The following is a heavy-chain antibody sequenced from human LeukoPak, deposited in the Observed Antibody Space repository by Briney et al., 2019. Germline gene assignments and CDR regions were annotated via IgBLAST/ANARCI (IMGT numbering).Heavy chain of an antibody. J-gene: IGHJ2*01. CDR2: IYYSGRT. Sequence: SQTLSLTCTVSGGSISTDDTYWTWIRQSPGKGLEWIGYIYYSGRTHYNPSLKSRVTISADTSRNQFSLKLSSVTAADTAVYYCTRDPTVTNGEGWYFDLWGRGTLVTVSS. CDR1: GGSISTDDTY. D-gene: IGHD4-17*01. V-gene: IGHV4-30-4*01. CDR3: TRDPTVTNGEGWYFDL.